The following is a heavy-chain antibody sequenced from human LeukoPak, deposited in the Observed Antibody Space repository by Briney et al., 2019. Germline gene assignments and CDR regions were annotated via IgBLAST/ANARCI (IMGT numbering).Heavy chain of an antibody. Sequence: ASVKVSCKASGGTFSSYAISWVRQAPGQGLEWMGGIIPIFGTANYAQKFQGRVTITADESTSTAYMEPSSLRSEDTAVYYCARVSIAARLNYYYGMDVWGQGTTVTVSS. D-gene: IGHD6-6*01. J-gene: IGHJ6*02. CDR2: IIPIFGTA. V-gene: IGHV1-69*13. CDR1: GGTFSSYA. CDR3: ARVSIAARLNYYYGMDV.